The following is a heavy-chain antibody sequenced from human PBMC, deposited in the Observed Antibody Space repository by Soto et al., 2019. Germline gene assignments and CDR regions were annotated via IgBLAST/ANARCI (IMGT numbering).Heavy chain of an antibody. J-gene: IGHJ4*02. CDR1: GFTFSSYG. D-gene: IGHD4-17*01. Sequence: GGSLRLSCAASGFTFSSYGMHWVRQAPGKGLGWVAVIWYDGSNKYYADSVKGRFTISRDNSKNTLYLQMSSLRAEDIAVYYCARVVGDYTFDYWGQGTLVTVSS. CDR3: ARVVGDYTFDY. CDR2: IWYDGSNK. V-gene: IGHV3-33*01.